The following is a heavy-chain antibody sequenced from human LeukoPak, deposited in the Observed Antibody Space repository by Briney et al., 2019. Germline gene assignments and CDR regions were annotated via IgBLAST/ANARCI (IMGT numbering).Heavy chain of an antibody. CDR3: ARDRAYYFDSSGYYYFDL. CDR2: ISSSSSSTI. Sequence: PGGSLRLSCAASGFTFSSYSMNWVRQAPGKGLEWVSYISSSSSSTIYYADSVKGRFTISRDNAKNSLYLQMNSLRDEDTTVYYCARDRAYYFDSSGYYYFDLWGQGTLVTVSS. J-gene: IGHJ4*02. D-gene: IGHD3-22*01. CDR1: GFTFSSYS. V-gene: IGHV3-48*02.